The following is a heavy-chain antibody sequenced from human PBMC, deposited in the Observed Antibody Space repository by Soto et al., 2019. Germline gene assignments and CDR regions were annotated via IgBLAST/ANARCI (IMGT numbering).Heavy chain of an antibody. CDR3: ARDRTPDYYDSSGYYLADY. V-gene: IGHV1-18*01. J-gene: IGHJ4*02. CDR1: GYTFTSYG. D-gene: IGHD3-22*01. CDR2: ISAYNGNT. Sequence: QVQLVQSGAEVKKPGASVKVSCKVSGYTFTSYGISWVRQAPGQGLEWMGWISAYNGNTNYAQKLQGRVTMTTDTSTSTAYMELRSLRSDDTAVYYCARDRTPDYYDSSGYYLADYWGQGTLVTVSS.